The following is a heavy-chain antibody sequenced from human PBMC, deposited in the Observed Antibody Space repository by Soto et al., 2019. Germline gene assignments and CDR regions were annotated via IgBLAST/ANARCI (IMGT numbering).Heavy chain of an antibody. J-gene: IGHJ5*02. CDR3: AREAATMVREIDP. V-gene: IGHV3-30-3*01. CDR1: GFTFSSYA. CDR2: ISYDGSNK. D-gene: IGHD3-10*01. Sequence: QVQLVESGGGVVQPGRSLRLSCAASGFTFSSYAMHWVRQAPGKGLEWVAVISYDGSNKYYADSVKGRFTISRDNSKNTLYLQMNSLRAEDTAVYYCAREAATMVREIDPWGQGTLVTVSS.